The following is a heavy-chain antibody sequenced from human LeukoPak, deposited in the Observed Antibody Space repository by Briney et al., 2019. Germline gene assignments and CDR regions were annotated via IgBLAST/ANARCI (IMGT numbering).Heavy chain of an antibody. CDR2: IRGDGGST. V-gene: IGHV3-43*02. CDR1: GFSVDDYA. D-gene: IGHD3-10*01. J-gene: IGHJ5*02. Sequence: GGSLRLSCAASGFSVDDYAMHWVRHAPGKGLELVSLIRGDGGSTYYADSVKGRFTISRDNAKNSLYLQMNSLRAEDTAMYYCARDGWFGDYNWFDPWGQGTLVTVSS. CDR3: ARDGWFGDYNWFDP.